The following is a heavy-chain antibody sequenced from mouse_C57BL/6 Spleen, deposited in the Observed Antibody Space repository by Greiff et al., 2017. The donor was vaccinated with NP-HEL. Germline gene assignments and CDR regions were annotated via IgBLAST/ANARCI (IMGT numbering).Heavy chain of an antibody. CDR1: GYSFTDYN. CDR3: ARYLARVVDWYFDV. Sequence: VHVKQSGPELVKPGASVKISCKASGYSFTDYNMNWVKQSNGKSLEWIGVINPNYGTTSYNQKFKGKATLTVDQSSSTAYMQLNSLTSEDSSVDYGARYLARVVDWYFDVWGTGTTVTVSS. J-gene: IGHJ1*03. CDR2: INPNYGTT. D-gene: IGHD1-1*01. V-gene: IGHV1-39*01.